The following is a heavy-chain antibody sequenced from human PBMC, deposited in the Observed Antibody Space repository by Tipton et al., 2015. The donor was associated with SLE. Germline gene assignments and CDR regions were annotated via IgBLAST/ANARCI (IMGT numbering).Heavy chain of an antibody. CDR2: LYHNGNT. CDR1: GGSISSFNQY. Sequence: TLSLTCTVSGGSISSFNQYWGWIRQPPGKGLEYMASLYHNGNTYYNPSLKSRLTISVDTSKNQFSLKLNSVTAADTAVYYCVRINSGASSLFDYWGQGMLVAVSS. D-gene: IGHD1-26*01. CDR3: VRINSGASSLFDY. V-gene: IGHV4-39*07. J-gene: IGHJ4*02.